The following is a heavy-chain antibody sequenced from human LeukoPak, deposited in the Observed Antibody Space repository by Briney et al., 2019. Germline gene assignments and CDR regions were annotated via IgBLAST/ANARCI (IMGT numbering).Heavy chain of an antibody. Sequence: SETLSLTCTVSGASISTSSYYWGWIRQPPGKGLEWIGSIYYSRSTYYNSSLKSRVTISMDTSKNQFSLKLSSVTAADTAVYYCARSENTLRGNIWSGYYVDAFDIWGQGTMVTVSS. D-gene: IGHD3-3*01. CDR1: GASISTSSYY. CDR2: IYYSRST. V-gene: IGHV4-39*07. J-gene: IGHJ3*02. CDR3: ARSENTLRGNIWSGYYVDAFDI.